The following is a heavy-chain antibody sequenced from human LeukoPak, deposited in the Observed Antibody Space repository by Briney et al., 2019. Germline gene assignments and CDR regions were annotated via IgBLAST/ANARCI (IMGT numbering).Heavy chain of an antibody. CDR2: IRSKAYGGTT. V-gene: IGHV3-49*03. Sequence: PGGSLRLSCTASGFTFGDYAMSWFRQAPGKGLEWVGFIRSKAYGGTTEYAASVKGRFTISRDDSKSIAYLQMNSLKTEDTAVYYCIRDSSYYYDSSGSDYFDYWGQGTLVTVSS. CDR1: GFTFGDYA. D-gene: IGHD3-22*01. J-gene: IGHJ4*02. CDR3: IRDSSYYYDSSGSDYFDY.